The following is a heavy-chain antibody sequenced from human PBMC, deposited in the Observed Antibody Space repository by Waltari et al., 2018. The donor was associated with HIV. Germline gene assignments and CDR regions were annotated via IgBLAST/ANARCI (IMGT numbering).Heavy chain of an antibody. V-gene: IGHV2-5*02. D-gene: IGHD1-26*01. CDR3: AHRRAPRSGSYTGTDAFDI. Sequence: QITLKESGPTLVKPTQTLTLTCTFSGFSLSTSGVGVGWIRQPPGKALEWLALIYWDDDKRYSPALKSRLTITKDTSKNQVVLTMTNMDPVDTATYYCAHRRAPRSGSYTGTDAFDIWGQGTMVTVSS. CDR1: GFSLSTSGVG. J-gene: IGHJ3*02. CDR2: IYWDDDK.